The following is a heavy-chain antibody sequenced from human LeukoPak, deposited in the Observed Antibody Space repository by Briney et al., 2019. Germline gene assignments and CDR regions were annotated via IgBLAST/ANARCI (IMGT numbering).Heavy chain of an antibody. CDR3: ARGFIDSSGYYYFDY. D-gene: IGHD3-22*01. CDR2: FYHSGST. V-gene: IGHV4-38-2*02. Sequence: SETLSLTCTVSGYSISSDYYWGWIRQPPGKGLEWIGSFYHSGSTYYNPSLKSRVTISVDTSKNQFSLKLSSVTAADTAVYYCARGFIDSSGYYYFDYWGQGTLVTVSS. J-gene: IGHJ4*02. CDR1: GYSISSDYY.